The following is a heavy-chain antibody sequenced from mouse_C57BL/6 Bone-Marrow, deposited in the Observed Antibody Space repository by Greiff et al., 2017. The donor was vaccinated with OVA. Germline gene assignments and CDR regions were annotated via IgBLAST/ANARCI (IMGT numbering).Heavy chain of an antibody. V-gene: IGHV1-55*01. J-gene: IGHJ4*01. Sequence: QVQLQQPGAELVKPGASVKMSCKASGYTFTSYWITWVKQRPGQGLEWIGDIYPGSGSTNYNEKFKSKATLTVDTSSSTAYMQLSSLTSEDSAVYYCATPYYDYDEGYAMDYWGQGTSVTVSS. CDR3: ATPYYDYDEGYAMDY. CDR1: GYTFTSYW. D-gene: IGHD2-4*01. CDR2: IYPGSGST.